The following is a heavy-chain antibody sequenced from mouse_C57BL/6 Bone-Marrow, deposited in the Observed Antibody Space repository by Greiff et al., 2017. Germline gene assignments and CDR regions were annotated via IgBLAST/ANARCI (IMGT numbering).Heavy chain of an antibody. Sequence: QVQLQQPGAELVKPGASVKLSCKASGYTFTSYWMQWVKQRPGQGLEWFGEIDPSASYTNYNQKFKCKATLTVDTSSSTAYVQLNILTSGASAFYYCARTLGYYVSLAYWGKGTLVTVSA. CDR3: ARTLGYYVSLAY. CDR1: GYTFTSYW. CDR2: IDPSASYT. D-gene: IGHD2-3*01. J-gene: IGHJ3*01. V-gene: IGHV1-50*01.